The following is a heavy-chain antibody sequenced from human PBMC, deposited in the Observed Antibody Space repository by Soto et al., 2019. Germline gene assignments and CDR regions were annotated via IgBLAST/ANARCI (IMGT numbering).Heavy chain of an antibody. D-gene: IGHD6-19*01. J-gene: IGHJ4*02. V-gene: IGHV3-30*18. CDR1: GFTFRVYG. Sequence: GGSLRLSCAASGFTFRVYGMHWVRQAPGKGLEWVADISYDGNKKYYTDSVKGRFTISRDNSKNTLYLQMNSLRTEDTALYYCAQKAPGGWHFFDTWGQGTLVTVSS. CDR3: AQKAPGGWHFFDT. CDR2: ISYDGNKK.